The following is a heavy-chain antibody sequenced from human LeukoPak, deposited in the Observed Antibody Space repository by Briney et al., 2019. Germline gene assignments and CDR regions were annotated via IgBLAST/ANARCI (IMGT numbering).Heavy chain of an antibody. Sequence: PGGSLRLSCAASGFTFSSYGMHWVRQAPGKGLKWVAVISYDGSNKYYADSVKGRFTISRDNSKNTLYLQMNSLRAEDTAVYYCAKVGTTVTTLDYWGQGTLVTVSS. CDR1: GFTFSSYG. CDR3: AKVGTTVTTLDY. CDR2: ISYDGSNK. J-gene: IGHJ4*02. D-gene: IGHD4-17*01. V-gene: IGHV3-30*18.